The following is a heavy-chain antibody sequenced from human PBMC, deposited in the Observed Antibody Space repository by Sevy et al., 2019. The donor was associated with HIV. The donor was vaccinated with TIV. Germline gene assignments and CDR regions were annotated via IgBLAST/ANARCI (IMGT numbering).Heavy chain of an antibody. CDR3: NTDRDDFWIGGYLKH. J-gene: IGHJ1*01. CDR2: IKSKTDGWTT. D-gene: IGHD3-3*01. Sequence: GGSLRLSCAASGFTFSNAWMSWVRQAPGKGLEWVGRIKSKTDGWTTDYVAPVKGRFSITMNDSKNKMNLQMNRLKTKDKATYYCNTDRDDFWIGGYLKHWGQGTLVTVSS. CDR1: GFTFSNAW. V-gene: IGHV3-15*01.